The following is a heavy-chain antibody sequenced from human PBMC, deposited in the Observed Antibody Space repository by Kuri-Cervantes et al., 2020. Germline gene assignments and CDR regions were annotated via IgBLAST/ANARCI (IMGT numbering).Heavy chain of an antibody. V-gene: IGHV1-18*01. CDR3: ARYYDSSGYYPFDY. CDR1: GYTFTSYG. J-gene: IGHJ4*02. Sequence: ASVKVSCKASGYTFTSYGISRVRQAPGQGLEWMGWISAYNGNTNYAQKLQGRVTMTTDTSTSTAYMELRSLRSDDTAVYYCARYYDSSGYYPFDYWGQGTLVTVSS. D-gene: IGHD3-22*01. CDR2: ISAYNGNT.